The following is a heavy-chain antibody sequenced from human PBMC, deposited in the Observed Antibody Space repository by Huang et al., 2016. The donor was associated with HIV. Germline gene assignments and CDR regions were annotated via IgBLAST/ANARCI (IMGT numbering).Heavy chain of an antibody. Sequence: QITLKESGPTLVKPTQTLTLTCTFAGFSLTSSGVGVGWIRPPTGKAREWLALVYWDNEERFSPALKTRITSTKDTPKNEVVLTMTNMDTVDTATYYCVHRLRYGKWYVDYWGQGVLVTVSS. CDR3: VHRLRYGKWYVDY. J-gene: IGHJ4*02. D-gene: IGHD6-13*01. CDR1: GFSLTSSGVG. V-gene: IGHV2-5*02. CDR2: VYWDNEE.